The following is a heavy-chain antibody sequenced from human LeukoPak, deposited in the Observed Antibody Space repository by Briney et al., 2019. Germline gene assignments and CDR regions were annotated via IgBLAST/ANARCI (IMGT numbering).Heavy chain of an antibody. J-gene: IGHJ2*01. D-gene: IGHD2-21*02. CDR1: GGPISSYY. CDR2: ISTGGST. CDR3: ARVGVVTAAPDWYSDL. Sequence: SETLSLTCTVSGGPISSYYWSWIRQPAGKGLEWIGRISTGGSTNYNPSLRTRVTMSVDTSKNQFSPKLSSVTAADTAVYYCARVGVVTAAPDWYSDLWGRGTLVTVSS. V-gene: IGHV4-4*07.